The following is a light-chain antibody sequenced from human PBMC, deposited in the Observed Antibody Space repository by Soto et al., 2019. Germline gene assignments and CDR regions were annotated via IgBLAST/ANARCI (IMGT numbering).Light chain of an antibody. V-gene: IGLV2-14*01. CDR1: SSDVGGYNY. CDR2: EVS. J-gene: IGLJ1*01. Sequence: QSVLTQPASVSGSPGQSITISCTGTSSDVGGYNYVSWYQQHPDKAPKLMIYEVSNRPSGVSNRFSGSKSGNTASLTISGLQAEDEADYYCSSYTTSSIIYVFGTGTKLTVL. CDR3: SSYTTSSIIYV.